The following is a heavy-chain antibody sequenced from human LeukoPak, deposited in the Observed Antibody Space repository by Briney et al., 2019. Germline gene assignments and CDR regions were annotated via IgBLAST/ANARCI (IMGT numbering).Heavy chain of an antibody. D-gene: IGHD2-21*01. J-gene: IGHJ3*01. CDR1: GYTFTSYY. V-gene: IGHV1-2*02. Sequence: GASVKVSCKASGYTFTSYYIHWVRQAPGQGLEWMGWINPNSGGTYYAQKFQGRVTMTRDTSISTAYMELSRLRSDDTVFYYCARAVVEDDAFDFWGQGTMVTVSS. CDR2: INPNSGGT. CDR3: ARAVVEDDAFDF.